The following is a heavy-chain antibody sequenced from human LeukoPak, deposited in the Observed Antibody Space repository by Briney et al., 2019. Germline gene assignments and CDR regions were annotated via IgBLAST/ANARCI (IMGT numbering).Heavy chain of an antibody. CDR2: INFSSGII. V-gene: IGHV3-23*01. CDR1: GFIFSSYP. Sequence: GGSLTLSYPTSGFIFSSYPRSWIRQAPGKGLEWVSTINFSSGIIYYADSVKGRLTISRDNSKSTLYLQMNSLRAEDTGVYYCPNISSWYTVAFDVWGHGTLVTVSS. CDR3: PNISSWYTVAFDV. J-gene: IGHJ4*01. D-gene: IGHD6-13*01.